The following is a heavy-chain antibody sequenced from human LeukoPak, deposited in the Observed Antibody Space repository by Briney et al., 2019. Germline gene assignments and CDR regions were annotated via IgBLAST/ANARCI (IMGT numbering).Heavy chain of an antibody. CDR3: ARDRLVQQLVRRYYYMDV. J-gene: IGHJ6*03. CDR2: INPNSGGT. D-gene: IGHD6-6*01. CDR1: GYTFTGYY. Sequence: ASVKVSCKASGYTFTGYYMHWVRQAPGQGLEWMGWINPNSGGTNYAQKFQGRVTMTRDTSISTAYMELSRLRSDDTAVYYCARDRLVQQLVRRYYYMDVWGKGTTVTVSS. V-gene: IGHV1-2*02.